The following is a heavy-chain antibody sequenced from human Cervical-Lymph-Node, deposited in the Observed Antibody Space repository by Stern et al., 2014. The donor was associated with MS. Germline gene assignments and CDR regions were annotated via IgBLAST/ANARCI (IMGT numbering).Heavy chain of an antibody. V-gene: IGHV4-59*01. D-gene: IGHD6-25*01. CDR3: AREALAAGGLDY. J-gene: IGHJ4*02. Sequence: QLQLQESGPGLVKPSETLSLTCTVSGGSISSYYWSWIRQPPGKGLEWIGYIYYSGSTNYNPSLKSRVTISVDTSKNQFSLKLSSVTAADTAVHYCAREALAAGGLDYWGQGTLVTVSS. CDR1: GGSISSYY. CDR2: IYYSGST.